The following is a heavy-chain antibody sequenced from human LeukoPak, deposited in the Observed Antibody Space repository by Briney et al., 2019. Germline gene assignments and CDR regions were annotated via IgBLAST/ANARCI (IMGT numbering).Heavy chain of an antibody. J-gene: IGHJ4*02. V-gene: IGHV4-59*13. CDR2: IYHSGST. Sequence: PSETLSLTCTLSGGPISTYSWSWIRQPPGKAVEWIGYIYHSGSTNYNPSLKSRVTISVDTSKNQFSLKLSSVTAADTAVYYCARGGGYASPIGYWGQGALVTVSS. D-gene: IGHD5-12*01. CDR3: ARGGGYASPIGY. CDR1: GGPISTYS.